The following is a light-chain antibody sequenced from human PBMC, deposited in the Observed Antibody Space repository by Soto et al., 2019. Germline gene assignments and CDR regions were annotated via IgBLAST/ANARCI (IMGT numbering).Light chain of an antibody. CDR1: SSEVGAYNY. CDR3: SSYTRSTTLVV. V-gene: IGLV2-14*01. Sequence: QSVLTQPASVSGSPGQSITISCTGTSSEVGAYNYVSWYQQHPGKAPKLMIYDVSNRPSGVSNRFSGSKSGNTASLTISGLQAEDEADYYCSSYTRSTTLVVFGGGTKLTVL. J-gene: IGLJ2*01. CDR2: DVS.